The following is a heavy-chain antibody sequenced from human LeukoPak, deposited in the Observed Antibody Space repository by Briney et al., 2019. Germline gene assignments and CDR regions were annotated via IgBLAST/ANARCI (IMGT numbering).Heavy chain of an antibody. V-gene: IGHV3-21*01. D-gene: IGHD2-21*02. CDR3: ARDQGNGDGYDVVDFDY. J-gene: IGHJ4*02. CDR1: GFMFSSYS. CDR2: ISSNSKSK. Sequence: GGSLRLSXAASGFMFSSYSMNWLRQSPGKGLEWVSSISSNSKSKYYTESVKGRFTISRDNAKNSLFLQMNSLRAEDTAVYYCARDQGNGDGYDVVDFDYWGQGILVTVSS.